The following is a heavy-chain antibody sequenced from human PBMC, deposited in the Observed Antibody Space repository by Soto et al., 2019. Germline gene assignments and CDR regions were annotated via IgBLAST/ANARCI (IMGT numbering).Heavy chain of an antibody. V-gene: IGHV5-51*01. CDR1: GYSFTSYW. CDR3: ARRNILTGRTPLFDY. D-gene: IGHD3-9*01. Sequence: GESLKISCKGSGYSFTSYWIGWVRQMQGKGLEWMGTMYPDDSEMIYSPSFQGQVTISADKSSSTAYLQWSSLKASDTAMYYCARRNILTGRTPLFDYWGQGTLVTVSS. CDR2: MYPDDSEM. J-gene: IGHJ4*02.